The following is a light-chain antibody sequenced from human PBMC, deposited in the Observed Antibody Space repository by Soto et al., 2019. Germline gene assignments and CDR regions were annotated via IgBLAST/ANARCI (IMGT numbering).Light chain of an antibody. J-gene: IGKJ1*01. Sequence: DIQMTQSPSTLSASVGDRVPITCRASQSINSWLAWYQHKPGKAPNLLIYYATRLEGGVPSRFSAAASGTEFTLTITRLQPEDFATYYCQQYNSYSTTFGQGTKVEIK. V-gene: IGKV1-5*01. CDR3: QQYNSYSTT. CDR2: YAT. CDR1: QSINSW.